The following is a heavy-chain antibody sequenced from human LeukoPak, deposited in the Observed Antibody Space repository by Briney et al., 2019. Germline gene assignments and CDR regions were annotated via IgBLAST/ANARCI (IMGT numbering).Heavy chain of an antibody. J-gene: IGHJ4*02. Sequence: GGSLRLSCTASGFTSGDYAMSWVRQAPGKGLEWVGFIRSKAYCGTTEYAASVKGRFTISRDDSKNLAYLQMNSLKTEDTAVYYCTRDLYYSSPRLDYWGQGTLVTVSS. CDR3: TRDLYYSSPRLDY. CDR1: GFTSGDYA. V-gene: IGHV3-49*04. CDR2: IRSKAYCGTT. D-gene: IGHD6-13*01.